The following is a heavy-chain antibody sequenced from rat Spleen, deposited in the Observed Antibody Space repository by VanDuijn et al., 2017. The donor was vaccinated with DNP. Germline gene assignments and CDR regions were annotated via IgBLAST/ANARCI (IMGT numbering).Heavy chain of an antibody. Sequence: EVQLVESGGGLVQPGGSLNLSCTAPDFIFIAYSMPGFRQTPTKGLGWGAYIIYDGDTTYSGDSVKGRFTISRDDATNFLYLQMNSLRSEDMATYYCARHVLPLRVWDSWGQGVLVTVSS. CDR3: ARHVLPLRVWDS. CDR2: IIYDGDTT. D-gene: IGHD1-4*01. CDR1: DFIFIAYS. J-gene: IGHJ2*01. V-gene: IGHV5-22*01.